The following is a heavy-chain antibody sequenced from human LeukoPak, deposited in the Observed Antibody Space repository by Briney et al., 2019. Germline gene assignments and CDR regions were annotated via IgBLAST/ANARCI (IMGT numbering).Heavy chain of an antibody. Sequence: GGSLRLSCAASGFTFSSYGMSWVRQAPGKGLEWVSAISGSGGSTYYADSVKGRFTISRDNSKNTLYLQMNSLRAEDTAVYYCAKPGDYYDSSGYYEFDYWGQGTLVTVSS. CDR3: AKPGDYYDSSGYYEFDY. J-gene: IGHJ4*02. CDR1: GFTFSSYG. V-gene: IGHV3-23*01. D-gene: IGHD3-22*01. CDR2: ISGSGGST.